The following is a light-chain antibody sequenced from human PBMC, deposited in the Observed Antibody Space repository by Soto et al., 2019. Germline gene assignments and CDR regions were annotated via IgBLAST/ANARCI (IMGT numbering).Light chain of an antibody. CDR3: QQYNNWPKT. CDR2: GAS. Sequence: EIVMTQSPATLSVSPGERATLSCRASQSVSSNLAWYQQKPGQAPRLLIYGASTRATGIPARFSGSGSGTEFTLTISSLQSEDFAVYYWQQYNNWPKTFGQGNKVEIK. CDR1: QSVSSN. V-gene: IGKV3-15*01. J-gene: IGKJ1*01.